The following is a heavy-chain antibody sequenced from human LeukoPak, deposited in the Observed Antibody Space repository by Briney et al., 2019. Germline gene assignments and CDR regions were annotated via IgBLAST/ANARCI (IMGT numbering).Heavy chain of an antibody. CDR3: ARDKPYTGGWRGFDY. J-gene: IGHJ4*02. Sequence: ASVKVSCKASGGTFSRYAISWVRQAPGQGLEWMGGIIPMFGIANYAQKFQGRVTITADESTSTAYMELSSLRSEDTAVYYCARDKPYTGGWRGFDYWGQGTLVTVSS. CDR1: GGTFSRYA. V-gene: IGHV1-69*13. CDR2: IIPMFGIA. D-gene: IGHD6-19*01.